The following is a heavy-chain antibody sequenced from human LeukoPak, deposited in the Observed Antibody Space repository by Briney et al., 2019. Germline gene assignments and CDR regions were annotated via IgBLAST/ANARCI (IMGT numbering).Heavy chain of an antibody. V-gene: IGHV1-46*01. J-gene: IGHJ3*02. Sequence: ASVKVSCKASGYTFTSYYMHWVRQAPGQGLEWMGIINPSGGSTSYAQKFQGRVTMTRDMSTSTVYMELSSLRSEDTAVYYCARAARYYDYVWGSYRGIDDAFDIWGQGTMVTVSS. CDR1: GYTFTSYY. D-gene: IGHD3-16*02. CDR3: ARAARYYDYVWGSYRGIDDAFDI. CDR2: INPSGGST.